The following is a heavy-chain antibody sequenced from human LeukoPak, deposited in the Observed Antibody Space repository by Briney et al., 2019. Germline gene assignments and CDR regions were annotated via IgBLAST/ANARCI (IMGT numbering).Heavy chain of an antibody. Sequence: SVKVSCKSSGGSSSTYAVNWVRQAPGQGLEWMGRLIPVLGMSHYAPGFQGRVTLTADRSTNTAYMELDRLTSDDTAVYFCARDRGGGFDLAFFDHWGQGTLVTVSS. CDR2: LIPVLGMS. V-gene: IGHV1-69*04. J-gene: IGHJ4*02. D-gene: IGHD5-12*01. CDR1: GGSSSTYA. CDR3: ARDRGGGFDLAFFDH.